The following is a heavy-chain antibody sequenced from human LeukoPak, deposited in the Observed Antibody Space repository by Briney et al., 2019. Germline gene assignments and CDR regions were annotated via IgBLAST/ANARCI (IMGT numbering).Heavy chain of an antibody. J-gene: IGHJ4*02. D-gene: IGHD6-13*01. CDR2: ISSSSSTI. CDR1: GFTFSSYS. Sequence: GGSLRLSCAASGFTFSSYSMTWVRQAPGKGLEWVSYISSSSSTIYYADSVKGRFTISRDNAKNSLYLQMNSLRAEDTAVYYCARVTAAGTRDLDYWGQGTLVTVSS. V-gene: IGHV3-48*04. CDR3: ARVTAAGTRDLDY.